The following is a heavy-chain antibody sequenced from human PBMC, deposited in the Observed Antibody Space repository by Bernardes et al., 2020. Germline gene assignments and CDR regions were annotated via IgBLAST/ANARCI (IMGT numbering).Heavy chain of an antibody. CDR3: ERDPDYDRGGYRDS. CDR2: ISSSSSTI. CDR1: GFTFSSYS. D-gene: IGHD3-22*01. V-gene: IGHV3-48*02. Sequence: GSLRLSCAASGFTFSSYSMNWVRQAPGKGLEWVSYISSSSSTIYYADSVTGRFTISRDNAKNSLYLQMNSLRDEDTAVDYCERDPDYDRGGYRDSGGQETVGNVDS. J-gene: IGHJ4*02.